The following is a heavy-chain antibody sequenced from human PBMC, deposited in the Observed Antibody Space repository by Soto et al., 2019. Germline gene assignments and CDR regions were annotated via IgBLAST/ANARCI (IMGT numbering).Heavy chain of an antibody. V-gene: IGHV3-21*01. CDR3: AGLPYGVCTSGYAY. CDR2: ISSSSTYI. CDR1: GFTFSSYT. Sequence: GGSLRLSCAASGFTFSSYTMNWVRQAPGKGLEWVSSISSSSTYIYYADSVKGRFTISRDNAKNSLYLQMNSLRAEDTAVYYCAGLPYGVCTSGYAYWGQGTLVTVSS. J-gene: IGHJ4*02. D-gene: IGHD2-8*01.